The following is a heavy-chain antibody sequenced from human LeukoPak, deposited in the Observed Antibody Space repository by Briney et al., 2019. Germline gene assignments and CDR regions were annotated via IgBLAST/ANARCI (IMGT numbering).Heavy chain of an antibody. D-gene: IGHD3-16*01. CDR3: ASAGPRGGLGNWFDP. CDR2: IYYSGST. V-gene: IGHV4-39*01. J-gene: IGHJ5*02. CDR1: GGSISSSSYY. Sequence: SETLSLTCTVSGGSISSSSYYWGWIRQPPGEGLEWIGSIYYSGSTYYDPSLKSRVTISVDTSKNQFSLKLSSVTAADTAVYYCASAGPRGGLGNWFDPWGQGTLVTVSS.